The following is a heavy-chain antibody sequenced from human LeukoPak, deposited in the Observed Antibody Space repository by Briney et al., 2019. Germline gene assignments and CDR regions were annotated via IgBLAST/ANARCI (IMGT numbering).Heavy chain of an antibody. CDR3: ARARCSTSCYFFDY. J-gene: IGHJ4*02. Sequence: GGSLRLSCAASGFTFDDCGMSWVRQAPGKGLEWVSGINWNGGSTGYADSVKGRFTISRDNAKNSLYLQMNSLRAEDTALYYCARARCSTSCYFFDYWGQGPLVTVSS. D-gene: IGHD2-2*01. CDR1: GFTFDDCG. V-gene: IGHV3-20*04. CDR2: INWNGGST.